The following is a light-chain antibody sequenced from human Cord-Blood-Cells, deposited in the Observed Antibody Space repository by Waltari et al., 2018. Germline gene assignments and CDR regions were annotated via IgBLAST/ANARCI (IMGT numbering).Light chain of an antibody. CDR3: RQSYSTLYS. CDR2: AAS. V-gene: IGKV1-39*01. Sequence: IQMTQSQSSLSASVGDRVTITCRASKSISSNLNGYQQQPGKAPKLLIYAASTLHSGVPSRFSGSGSGTDFTLTISSLQPEDFATYYWRQSYSTLYSFGQGTKLEIK. CDR1: KSISSN. J-gene: IGKJ2*03.